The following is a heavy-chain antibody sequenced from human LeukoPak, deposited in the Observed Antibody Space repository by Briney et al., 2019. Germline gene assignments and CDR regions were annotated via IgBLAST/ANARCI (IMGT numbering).Heavy chain of an antibody. CDR3: AKEKYSSGCDGPQDY. CDR1: GFTFSSFG. CDR2: ISSDVSNK. Sequence: PGGSRRPSCAAPGFTFSSFGMHWVRQAPGKGLGWVAVISSDVSNKYYADSVKGRFTISRDNSKNTLYLQMNSLRAEDTAVYYCAKEKYSSGCDGPQDYWGQGTLVTVSS. D-gene: IGHD6-19*01. J-gene: IGHJ4*02. V-gene: IGHV3-30*18.